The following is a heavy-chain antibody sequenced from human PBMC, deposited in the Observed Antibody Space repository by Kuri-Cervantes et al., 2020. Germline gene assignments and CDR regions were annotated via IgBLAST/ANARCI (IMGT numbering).Heavy chain of an antibody. CDR1: GGSISSSTYY. D-gene: IGHD1-1*01. V-gene: IGHV4-39*07. Sequence: SETLSLTCTVSGGSISSSTYYWGWIRQPPGKGLEWIGNIYYSGSTNYNPSLKSRVTISVDTSKNQFSLKVSSATAADTAVYYCARGSLERAYWGQGTLVTVSS. J-gene: IGHJ4*02. CDR2: IYYSGST. CDR3: ARGSLERAY.